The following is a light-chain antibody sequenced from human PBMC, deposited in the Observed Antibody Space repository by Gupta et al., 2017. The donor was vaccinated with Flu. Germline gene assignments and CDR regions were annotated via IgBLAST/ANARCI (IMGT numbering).Light chain of an antibody. CDR3: QKRSNWPPYT. J-gene: IGKJ2*01. V-gene: IGKV3-11*02. CDR1: QSVGTY. Sequence: EIVLTQSPATLSLSPGERATLSCRASQSVGTYLAWYQQKPGQTPRLLIYDASNRATGIPARFSGSGGGRDFTLTISSREQEDFAVYYCQKRSNWPPYTFGQGTRLEIK. CDR2: DAS.